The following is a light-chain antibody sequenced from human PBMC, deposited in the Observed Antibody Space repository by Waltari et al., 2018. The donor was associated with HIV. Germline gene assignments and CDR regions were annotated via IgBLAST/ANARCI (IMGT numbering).Light chain of an antibody. CDR1: TSDVGFYDY. J-gene: IGLJ1*01. CDR2: DVN. CDR3: CAYAAGHVSYV. Sequence: QSALTPPPSVSGSPGQSVSISCSRTTSDVGFYDYVSWYQQYPGKAPKLIIFDVNQRPSGVPERFSGSKSGNTASLTISGLQTEDEADYFCCAYAAGHVSYVFGNGTAVAVL. V-gene: IGLV2-11*01.